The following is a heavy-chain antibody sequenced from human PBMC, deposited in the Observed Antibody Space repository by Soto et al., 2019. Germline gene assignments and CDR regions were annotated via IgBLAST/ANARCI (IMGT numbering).Heavy chain of an antibody. CDR1: GGSISSGGYS. CDR2: IYHSGST. D-gene: IGHD2-21*01. V-gene: IGHV4-30-2*01. Sequence: QLQLQESGSGLVKPSQTLSLTCAVSGGSISSGGYSWSWIRQPPGKGLEWIGYIYHSGSTYYNPSLXGXVXIXXDRSKNQFSLKLSSVTAADTAVYYCARGNVVPLDYWGQGTLVTVSS. J-gene: IGHJ4*02. CDR3: ARGNVVPLDY.